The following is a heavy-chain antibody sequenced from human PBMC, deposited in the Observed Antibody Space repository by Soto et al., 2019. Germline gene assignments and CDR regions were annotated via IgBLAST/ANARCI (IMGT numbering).Heavy chain of an antibody. CDR2: IDHSGRT. Sequence: SETLSLTCAVYDGSFSGYYWNWIRQPPGKGLEWIGEIDHSGRTKYNPSLKSRVTISVDTSKNQFSLKLSSVTAADTALYYCEPWERWFDPWGQGTLVTVSS. V-gene: IGHV4-34*01. CDR3: EPWERWFDP. CDR1: DGSFSGYY. J-gene: IGHJ5*02. D-gene: IGHD1-26*01.